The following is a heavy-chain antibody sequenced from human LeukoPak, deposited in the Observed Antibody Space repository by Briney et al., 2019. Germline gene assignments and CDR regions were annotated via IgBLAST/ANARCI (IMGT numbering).Heavy chain of an antibody. CDR3: TAYYYDSSGYFDAFDI. Sequence: SVKVSCKASGGTFSSYAISWVRQAPGQGLEWMGGIIPIFGTANYAQKFQGRVTITADESTSTAYMELSSLRSEDTAVYYCTAYYYDSSGYFDAFDIWGQGTMVTVSS. J-gene: IGHJ3*02. CDR2: IIPIFGTA. D-gene: IGHD3-22*01. V-gene: IGHV1-69*13. CDR1: GGTFSSYA.